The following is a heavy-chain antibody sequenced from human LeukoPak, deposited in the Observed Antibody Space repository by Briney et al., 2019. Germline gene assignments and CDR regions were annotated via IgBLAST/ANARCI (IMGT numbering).Heavy chain of an antibody. CDR1: GFTFSSYG. CDR3: AGNEWLLPIDY. CDR2: IWYDGSSK. V-gene: IGHV3-30*02. J-gene: IGHJ4*02. Sequence: GGSLRLSCAASGFTFSSYGMHWVRQAPGKGLEWVAVIWYDGSSKYYADSVKGRFTISRDNSKNTLYLQMNSLRAEDTAVYYCAGNEWLLPIDYWGQGTLVTVSS. D-gene: IGHD3-22*01.